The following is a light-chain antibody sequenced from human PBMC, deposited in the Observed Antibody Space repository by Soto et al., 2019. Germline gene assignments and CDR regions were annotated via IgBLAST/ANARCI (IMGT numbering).Light chain of an antibody. V-gene: IGKV3-20*01. CDR1: QSVSSRY. CDR2: GAS. J-gene: IGKJ2*01. Sequence: EIVLTQSPGTLSLSPGERATLSCRASQSVSSRYLAWYQQKPGQALRLPIYGASHRVTGIPDRFSGSWSGTDVTHTISRLEPEDFAVYFGQQYNNSPEYTFGHGTKLEIK. CDR3: QQYNNSPEYT.